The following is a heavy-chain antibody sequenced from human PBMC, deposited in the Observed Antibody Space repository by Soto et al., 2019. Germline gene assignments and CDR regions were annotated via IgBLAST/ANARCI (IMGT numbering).Heavy chain of an antibody. Sequence: ASVKVSCKASGYTFTSYYMHWVRQAPGQGLEWMGIINPSGGSTSYAQKFQGRVTMTRDTSTSTVYMELSSLRSEDTAVYYCARDSGYSSSWYQVYYYYYGMDVWGQGTTVTVSS. J-gene: IGHJ6*02. CDR1: GYTFTSYY. CDR3: ARDSGYSSSWYQVYYYYYGMDV. V-gene: IGHV1-46*01. D-gene: IGHD6-13*01. CDR2: INPSGGST.